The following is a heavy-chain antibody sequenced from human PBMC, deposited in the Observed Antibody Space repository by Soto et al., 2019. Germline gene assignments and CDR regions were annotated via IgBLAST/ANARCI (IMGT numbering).Heavy chain of an antibody. CDR3: ARGGGVGVAGSAAFDM. Sequence: QLHLVQSGAVVKKPGASVTVSCSASGYPVTAYYMHWVRQAPGRGLEWMGGFNPATGAAKYTQTFRGRVTRPRGTPTSTVFMELSGLPSWDTAGFYCARGGGVGVAGSAAFDMWGQGTLVTVSS. D-gene: IGHD3-3*01. CDR1: GYPVTAYY. V-gene: IGHV1-2*02. J-gene: IGHJ3*02. CDR2: FNPATGAA.